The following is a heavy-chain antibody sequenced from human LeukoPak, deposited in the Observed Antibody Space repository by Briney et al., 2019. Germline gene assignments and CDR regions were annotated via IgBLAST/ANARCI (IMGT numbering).Heavy chain of an antibody. CDR1: GYTFTSYD. J-gene: IGHJ5*02. V-gene: IGHV1-8*01. Sequence: ASVKVSCKASGYTFTSYDINWVRQATGQGLEWMGWMNPYSGNTGYAQKMQGRVTMNRNTSMSTAYMELSSLRSEDTAVYYRARFYCSSTSCYTFSGSWFDPWGQGTLVTVSS. D-gene: IGHD2-2*02. CDR2: MNPYSGNT. CDR3: ARFYCSSTSCYTFSGSWFDP.